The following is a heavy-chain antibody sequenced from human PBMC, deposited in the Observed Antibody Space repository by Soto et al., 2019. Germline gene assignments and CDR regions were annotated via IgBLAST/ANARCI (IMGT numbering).Heavy chain of an antibody. V-gene: IGHV4-34*01. CDR3: ARGHGGYSYIDY. CDR1: GGSFSGYY. CDR2: INYSGST. Sequence: SETLSLTCAVYGGSFSGYYWSWIRQPPGKGLEWIGEINYSGSTNYNPSLKSRVTISVDTSKNQFSLKLSSVTAADTAVYYCARGHGGYSYIDYWGQGTLVTVSS. D-gene: IGHD5-18*01. J-gene: IGHJ4*02.